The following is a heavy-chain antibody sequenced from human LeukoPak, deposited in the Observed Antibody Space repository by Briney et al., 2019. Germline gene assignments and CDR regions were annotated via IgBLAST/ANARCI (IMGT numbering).Heavy chain of an antibody. CDR1: GGSISSYD. J-gene: IGHJ4*02. V-gene: IGHV4-4*07. D-gene: IGHD1-26*01. Sequence: SETLSLTCTVSGGSISSYDWSWIRQPAGKGLEWIGRIYNSGSANYNPSLKSRVTIPLDTSKNQLSLKLTSVTAADTAVYYCARGVGPTTAQSTFDYWGQGALVTVSS. CDR3: ARGVGPTTAQSTFDY. CDR2: IYNSGSA.